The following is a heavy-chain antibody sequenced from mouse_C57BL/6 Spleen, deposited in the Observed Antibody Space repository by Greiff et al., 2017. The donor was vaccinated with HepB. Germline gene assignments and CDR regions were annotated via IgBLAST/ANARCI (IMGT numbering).Heavy chain of an antibody. CDR2: INPSNGGT. V-gene: IGHV1-53*01. CDR1: GYTFTSYW. J-gene: IGHJ1*03. Sequence: QVQLQQPGTELVKPGASVKLSCKASGYTFTSYWMHWVKQRPGQGLEWIGNINPSNGGTNYNEKFKSKATLTVDKSSSTAYMQLSSRKSEDSAVYYCAYYDYDWWYFDVWGTGTTVTVSS. CDR3: AYYDYDWWYFDV. D-gene: IGHD2-4*01.